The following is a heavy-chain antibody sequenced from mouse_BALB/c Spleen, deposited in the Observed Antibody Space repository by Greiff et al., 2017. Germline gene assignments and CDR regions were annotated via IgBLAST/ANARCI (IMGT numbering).Heavy chain of an antibody. V-gene: IGHV14-3*02. D-gene: IGHD2-2*01. CDR3: ARTLWLRGVYYAMDY. CDR2: IDPANGNT. J-gene: IGHJ4*01. CDR1: GFNIKDTY. Sequence: EVQLQQSGAELVKPGASVKLSCTASGFNIKDTYMHWVKQRPEQGLEWIGRIDPANGNTKYDPKFQGKATITADTSSNTAYLQLSSLTSEDTAVYYCARTLWLRGVYYAMDYWGQGTSVTVSS.